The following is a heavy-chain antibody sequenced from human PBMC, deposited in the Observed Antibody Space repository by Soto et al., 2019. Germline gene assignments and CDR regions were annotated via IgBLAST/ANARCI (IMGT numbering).Heavy chain of an antibody. CDR3: ARDFRGDSGGNWFDP. V-gene: IGHV4-30-4*01. J-gene: IGHJ5*02. Sequence: SETLSLTCTVSGGSISSGDYYWSWIRQPPGKGLEWIGYIYYSGSTYYNPSLKSRVTISVDTSKNQFSLKLSSVTAADTAVYYCARDFRGDSGGNWFDPWGQGTLVTVSS. CDR2: IYYSGST. CDR1: GGSISSGDYY. D-gene: IGHD4-17*01.